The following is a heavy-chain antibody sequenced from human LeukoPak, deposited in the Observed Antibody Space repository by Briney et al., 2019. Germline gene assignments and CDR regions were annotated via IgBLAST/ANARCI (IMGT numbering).Heavy chain of an antibody. J-gene: IGHJ2*01. CDR1: GGSISSYY. V-gene: IGHV4-59*01. CDR2: IYYSGGT. D-gene: IGHD4-17*01. CDR3: ATYYGDYWYFDL. Sequence: SETLSLTCTVSGGSISSYYWSWIRQPPGKGLEWIGYIYYSGGTNYNPSLKSRVTISVDTSKNQFSLKLSSVTAADTAVYYCATYYGDYWYFDLWGRGTLVTVSS.